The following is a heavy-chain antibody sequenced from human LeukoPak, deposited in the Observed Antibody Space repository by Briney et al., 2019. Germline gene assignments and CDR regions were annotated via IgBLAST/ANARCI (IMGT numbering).Heavy chain of an antibody. J-gene: IGHJ4*02. CDR1: GFTFSTHS. Sequence: GGSLRLSCAASGFTFSTHSMNWVRQAPGKGLEWVSYISTTGSTIYYADSVKGRFTVSRDNAKTSLYLQMNSLRDDDTAVYYCARFTGYISSWHELDYWGQGTLVSVPS. D-gene: IGHD6-13*01. CDR2: ISTTGSTI. V-gene: IGHV3-48*02. CDR3: ARFTGYISSWHELDY.